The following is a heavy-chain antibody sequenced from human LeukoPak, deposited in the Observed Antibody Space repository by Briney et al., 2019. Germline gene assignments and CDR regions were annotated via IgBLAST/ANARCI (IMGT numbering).Heavy chain of an antibody. J-gene: IGHJ4*02. D-gene: IGHD1-26*01. CDR3: ARVVLEGSGSWTPIEDY. Sequence: GASVKVSCKASGYTFTGYDIHWVRQAPGQGLEWMGRINPDSGGTNYVRKFQGRVTMTRDTSITTAYMELNRLRSDDTALYYCARVVLEGSGSWTPIEDYWGQGTLVTVSS. V-gene: IGHV1-2*02. CDR2: INPDSGGT. CDR1: GYTFTGYD.